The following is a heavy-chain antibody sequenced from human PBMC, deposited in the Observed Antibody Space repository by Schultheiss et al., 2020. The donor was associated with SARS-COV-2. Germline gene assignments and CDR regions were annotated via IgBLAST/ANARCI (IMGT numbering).Heavy chain of an antibody. CDR1: GGSVRSGSYY. CDR3: AREEGYCSSTSCQGAFDI. J-gene: IGHJ3*02. V-gene: IGHV4-61*01. D-gene: IGHD2-2*01. CDR2: IYYSGST. Sequence: SQTLSLTCTVSGGSVRSGSYYWSWIRQPPGKGLEWIGYIYYSGSTYYNPSLKSRVTISVDTSKNQFSLKLSSVTAADTAVYYCAREEGYCSSTSCQGAFDIWGQGTMVTVSS.